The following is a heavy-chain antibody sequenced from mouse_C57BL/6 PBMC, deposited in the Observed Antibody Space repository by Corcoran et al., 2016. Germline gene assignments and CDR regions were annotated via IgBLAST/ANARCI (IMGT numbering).Heavy chain of an antibody. Sequence: EVQLQQSGPELVKPGASVKISCKDSGYTFTDYYMNWVKKSHGKSLEWIGDINPNNGGTSYNQKFKGKATLTVDKSSSTAYMELRSLTSEDSAVYYCARGLLWYFDVWGTGTTVTVCS. CDR1: GYTFTDYY. V-gene: IGHV1-26*01. CDR2: INPNNGGT. J-gene: IGHJ1*03. CDR3: ARGLLWYFDV. D-gene: IGHD2-3*01.